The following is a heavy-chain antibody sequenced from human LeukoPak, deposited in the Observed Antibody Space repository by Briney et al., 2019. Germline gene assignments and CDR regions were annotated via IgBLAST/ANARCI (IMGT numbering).Heavy chain of an antibody. V-gene: IGHV3-74*01. Sequence: PGGSLRLSCAASGFTFSSYWMHWVRQAPGKGLVWVSRINTDGSSTSYADSVKGRFTISRDNAKNTLYLQMNSLRAEDTAVYYCARAPYGDYAFDYWGQGTLVTVSS. J-gene: IGHJ4*02. CDR1: GFTFSSYW. CDR2: INTDGSST. CDR3: ARAPYGDYAFDY. D-gene: IGHD4-17*01.